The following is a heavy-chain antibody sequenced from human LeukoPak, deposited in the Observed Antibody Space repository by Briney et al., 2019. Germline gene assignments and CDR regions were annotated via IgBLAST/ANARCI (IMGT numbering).Heavy chain of an antibody. D-gene: IGHD6-19*01. CDR3: ARAAPSGWSDY. V-gene: IGHV1-18*01. J-gene: IGHJ4*02. Sequence: ASVKVSCKASGYTFISYGISWVRQAPGQGLEWMGWISVYNGNTNYAQKLQGRVAMTTDTSTSTAYMELRSLRSDDTAVYYCARAAPSGWSDYWGQGTLVTVSS. CDR2: ISVYNGNT. CDR1: GYTFISYG.